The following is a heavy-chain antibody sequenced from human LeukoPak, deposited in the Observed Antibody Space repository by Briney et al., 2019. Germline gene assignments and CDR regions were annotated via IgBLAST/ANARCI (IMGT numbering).Heavy chain of an antibody. V-gene: IGHV3-30*18. CDR2: ISFDGSNK. J-gene: IGHJ4*02. D-gene: IGHD7-27*01. Sequence: GGSLRLSCAASGFTFSTYGMHWVRQAPGKGLEWVAVISFDGSNKYYPDSVRGRFTISRDNSKNTLYLQMNSLRAEDTAVYYCAKDWGNWGYGYYFDHWGQGTLVTVSS. CDR3: AKDWGNWGYGYYFDH. CDR1: GFTFSTYG.